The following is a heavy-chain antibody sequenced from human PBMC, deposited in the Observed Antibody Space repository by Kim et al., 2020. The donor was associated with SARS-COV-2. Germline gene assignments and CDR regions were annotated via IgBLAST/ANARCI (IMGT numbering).Heavy chain of an antibody. J-gene: IGHJ2*01. CDR3: ARDVVKSGSSYWYLDL. Sequence: SETLSLTCTVSGGSVSSVSYYWSWIRQPPGKGLEWIGYIYYSGTTNYNPSLKSRVTMSVDTSKNQFSLNLRSVTAADTAVYYCARDVVKSGSSYWYLDLWGRGTLVTVSS. V-gene: IGHV4-61*01. CDR2: IYYSGTT. CDR1: GGSVSSVSYY. D-gene: IGHD1-26*01.